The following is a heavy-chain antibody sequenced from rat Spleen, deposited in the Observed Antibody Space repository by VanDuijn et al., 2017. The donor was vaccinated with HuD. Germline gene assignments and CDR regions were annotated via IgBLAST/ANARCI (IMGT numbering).Heavy chain of an antibody. CDR2: ISYDGSST. Sequence: EVQLVESDGGLVQPGRSLKLPCAASGFTFSDYYMAWVRQAPTKGLEWVATISYDGSSTYYRDPVKGRFTVSRDDAESTLYLQMDSLRSEDTATYYCARRRTGFDYWGQGVMVTVSS. CDR3: ARRRTGFDY. J-gene: IGHJ2*01. V-gene: IGHV5-29*01. CDR1: GFTFSDYY.